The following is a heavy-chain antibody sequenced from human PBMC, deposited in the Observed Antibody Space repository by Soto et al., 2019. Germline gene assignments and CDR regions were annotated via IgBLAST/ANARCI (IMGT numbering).Heavy chain of an antibody. J-gene: IGHJ6*02. CDR1: GGTFSSYT. CDR3: ARGRYSSGSHGMDV. V-gene: IGHV1-69*02. D-gene: IGHD6-19*01. CDR2: IIPILGIA. Sequence: QVQLVQSGAEVKKPGSSVKVSCKASGGTFSSYTISWVRQAPGQGLEWMGRIIPILGIANYAQKFQGRVTSTADKSTSTAYMELSSLRSEDTAVYYCARGRYSSGSHGMDVWGQGTTVTVSS.